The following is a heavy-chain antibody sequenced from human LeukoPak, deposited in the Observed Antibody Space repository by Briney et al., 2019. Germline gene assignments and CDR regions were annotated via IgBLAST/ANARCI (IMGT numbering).Heavy chain of an antibody. D-gene: IGHD6-13*01. Sequence: GGSLRLSCAASGFTFSSYEMNWVRQAPGKGLEWVSYISSSGSTIYYADSVKGRFTISRDNAKNSLYLQMNSLGAEDTAVYYCARAGPSSSWHQFDYWGQGTLVTASS. CDR1: GFTFSSYE. J-gene: IGHJ4*02. CDR3: ARAGPSSSWHQFDY. V-gene: IGHV3-48*03. CDR2: ISSSGSTI.